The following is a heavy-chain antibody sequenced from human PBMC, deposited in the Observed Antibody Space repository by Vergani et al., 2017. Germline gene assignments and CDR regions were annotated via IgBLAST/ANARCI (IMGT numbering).Heavy chain of an antibody. Sequence: EVQLVESGGGLVQPGRSLRLSCAASGFTFSTYAMTWVRQAPGKGLEWVSGISGSGDNTYYTDSVKGRFTISRDNSKNTLYLQMNSLRAEDTAVYYCAKSSIYCSSTSCPNYYYGMDVWGQGTTVTVSS. J-gene: IGHJ6*02. D-gene: IGHD2-2*01. V-gene: IGHV3-23*04. CDR3: AKSSIYCSSTSCPNYYYGMDV. CDR1: GFTFSTYA. CDR2: ISGSGDNT.